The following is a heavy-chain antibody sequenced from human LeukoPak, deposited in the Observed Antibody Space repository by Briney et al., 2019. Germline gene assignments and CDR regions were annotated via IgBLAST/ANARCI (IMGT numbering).Heavy chain of an antibody. J-gene: IGHJ6*02. V-gene: IGHV1-46*01. CDR2: INPSGGST. CDR3: ARVLPGCGGDCLQSIYYGMDV. Sequence: ASVKVSCKASGYIFTSYYMHWVRQAPGQGLEWMGIINPSGGSTSYARKFQGRVTMTRDTSTSTVYMELSSLRSEDTAVYYCARVLPGCGGDCLQSIYYGMDVWGQGTTVTVSS. D-gene: IGHD2-21*02. CDR1: GYIFTSYY.